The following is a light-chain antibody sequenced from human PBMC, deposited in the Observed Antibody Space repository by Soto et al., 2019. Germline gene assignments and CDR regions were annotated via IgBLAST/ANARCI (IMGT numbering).Light chain of an antibody. J-gene: IGLJ3*02. CDR1: SSDIGSYNL. CDR3: CSDAGSTTWV. V-gene: IGLV2-23*01. Sequence: QSVLTQPASVSGSPGQSITISCAGTSSDIGSYNLVSWYQQHPGKAPKLMIYEGTKRPSGLSTRFSGSKSGNTASLTISGLQAEDEADYYCCSDAGSTTWVFVGGTKLTVL. CDR2: EGT.